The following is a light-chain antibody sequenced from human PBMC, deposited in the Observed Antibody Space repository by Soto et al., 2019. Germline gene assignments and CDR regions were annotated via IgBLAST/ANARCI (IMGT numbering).Light chain of an antibody. Sequence: QLVLTQPPSVSGAPGQRVTISCTGSSSNIGAGYDVHWYQQLPGTAPKVLIYGNTNRPSGVPDRFSGSKSGTSASLAIAGLQAEDEADYYCQSYDSSLIGSVFGGGTKLTVL. V-gene: IGLV1-40*01. CDR1: SSNIGAGYD. CDR3: QSYDSSLIGSV. J-gene: IGLJ2*01. CDR2: GNT.